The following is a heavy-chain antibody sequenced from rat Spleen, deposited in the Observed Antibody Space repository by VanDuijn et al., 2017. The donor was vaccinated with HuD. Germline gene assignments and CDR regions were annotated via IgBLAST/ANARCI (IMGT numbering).Heavy chain of an antibody. CDR1: GFSLTSYT. Sequence: QVQLKESGPGLVQPSQTLSLTCTVSGFSLTSYTVSWVRQPPGKGLEWMGRVRSNGNTSYNSALKSRLSISRDTSKSQVFLKMNNLQTEDTAMYFCARGRTYYGYDYWGQGVMVTVSS. J-gene: IGHJ2*01. V-gene: IGHV2-63*01. CDR3: ARGRTYYGYDY. D-gene: IGHD1-9*01. CDR2: VRSNGNT.